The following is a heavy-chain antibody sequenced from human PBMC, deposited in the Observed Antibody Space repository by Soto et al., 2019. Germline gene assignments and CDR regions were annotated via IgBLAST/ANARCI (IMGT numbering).Heavy chain of an antibody. CDR3: ARDPRTYYDIPAYFDY. J-gene: IGHJ4*02. CDR2: TWYDGSTE. V-gene: IGHV3-33*01. CDR1: GFTFSSYG. D-gene: IGHD3-9*01. Sequence: QVQLVESGGGVVQPGRSLRLSCAASGFTFSSYGMHWVRQAPGKGLEWVTMTWYDGSTEYYADSVKGRFTVSRDNSKNTLYLQMNSLRAEDTAVYYCARDPRTYYDIPAYFDYWGQGTPVTVSS.